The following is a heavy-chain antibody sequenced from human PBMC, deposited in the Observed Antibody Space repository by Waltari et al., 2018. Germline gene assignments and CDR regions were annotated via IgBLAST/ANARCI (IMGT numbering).Heavy chain of an antibody. J-gene: IGHJ5*02. D-gene: IGHD1-1*01. Sequence: VHLVQSGAEVKKPGSSVKVSCKAPEGTFGRYAITWVRQAPGQGLEWMGGLIPIFGAPNYAQRFQGRVTITADESTSTVYMELSSLKSEDTALYFCARRQLGGPLDPWGQGTLVTVSS. CDR3: ARRQLGGPLDP. CDR2: LIPIFGAP. V-gene: IGHV1-69*12. CDR1: EGTFGRYA.